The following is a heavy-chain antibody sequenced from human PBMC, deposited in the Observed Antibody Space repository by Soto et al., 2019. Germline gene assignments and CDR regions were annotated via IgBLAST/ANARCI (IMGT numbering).Heavy chain of an antibody. Sequence: SETLALTCNVSGGSVSDYYCSWIRQAPGKGLEWIGYIHERGVTNYNPSLKSRVTMSVDTSKNQFSLTLRSVHTADTAIYFCARDPAGDYGQWGRGTMVTV. CDR3: ARDPAGDYGQ. J-gene: IGHJ3*01. CDR1: GGSVSDYY. CDR2: IHERGVT. D-gene: IGHD4-17*01. V-gene: IGHV4-59*02.